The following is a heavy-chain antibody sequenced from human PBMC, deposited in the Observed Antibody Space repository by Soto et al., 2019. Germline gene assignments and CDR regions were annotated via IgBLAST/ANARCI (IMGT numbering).Heavy chain of an antibody. D-gene: IGHD2-2*01. V-gene: IGHV4-61*01. CDR2: IYYSGST. Sequence: SETLSLTCTVSGGSVSSGSYYWSWIRQPPGKGLEWIGYIYYSGSTNYNPSLKSRVTISVDTSKNQFSLKLSSVTAADTAVYYCAGLGKYYQSLDPWGQGTLVTVSS. CDR1: GGSVSSGSYY. J-gene: IGHJ5*02. CDR3: AGLGKYYQSLDP.